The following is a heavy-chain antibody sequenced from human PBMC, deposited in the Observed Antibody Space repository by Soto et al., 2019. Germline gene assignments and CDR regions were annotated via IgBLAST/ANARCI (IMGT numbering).Heavy chain of an antibody. CDR2: INHSGST. D-gene: IGHD3-3*01. CDR1: GGSFSGYY. Sequence: SETLSLTCAVYGGSFSGYYWSWIRQPPGKGLEWIGEINHSGSTNYNPSLKSRVTISVDTSKNQFSLELSSVIAADTAVYYCATLRPYYDFWSGSHDAFDIWGQGTMVTVSS. J-gene: IGHJ3*02. CDR3: ATLRPYYDFWSGSHDAFDI. V-gene: IGHV4-34*01.